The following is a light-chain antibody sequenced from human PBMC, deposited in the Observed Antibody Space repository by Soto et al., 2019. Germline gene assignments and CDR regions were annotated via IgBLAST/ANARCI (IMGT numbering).Light chain of an antibody. CDR3: SSYTRSSSLGV. V-gene: IGLV2-14*01. CDR1: SSDVGGYNY. J-gene: IGLJ1*01. Sequence: QSALTQPASVSGSPGQSITISCTGTSSDVGGYNYVSWYQQHPGKAPKLMIYEVSNRPSWVSNRFSGSKSCNTASLTISGLQAEDEADYYCSSYTRSSSLGVFGTGTKLTVL. CDR2: EVS.